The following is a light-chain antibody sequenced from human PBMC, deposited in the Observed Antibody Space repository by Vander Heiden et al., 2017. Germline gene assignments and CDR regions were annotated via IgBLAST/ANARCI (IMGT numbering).Light chain of an antibody. CDR3: QQRSNWPPVT. CDR2: DAS. CDR1: QSVSSY. Sequence: IVLTHSPATLSLSPGERATLSCRASQSVSSYLAWYQQKPGQAPRRLIYDASNRDTGIPARFSGSGSGIDFTLTISSREQEDFAVYYCQQRSNWPPVTFGGGTKVEIK. J-gene: IGKJ4*01. V-gene: IGKV3-11*01.